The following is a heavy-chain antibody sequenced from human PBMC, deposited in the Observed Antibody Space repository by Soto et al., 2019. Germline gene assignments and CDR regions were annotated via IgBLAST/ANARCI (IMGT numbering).Heavy chain of an antibody. J-gene: IGHJ3*01. Sequence: PGGSLRLSCAASGFTFSTYSMSWVRQAPGKGLEWVSYISSSSSAIYYADSVKGRFTISRDNAKNSLYLQMNSLRAEDTAVYWCSVGGWYNAFDVWGQGTMVTVSS. V-gene: IGHV3-48*01. CDR1: GFTFSTYS. D-gene: IGHD6-19*01. CDR3: SVGGWYNAFDV. CDR2: ISSSSSAI.